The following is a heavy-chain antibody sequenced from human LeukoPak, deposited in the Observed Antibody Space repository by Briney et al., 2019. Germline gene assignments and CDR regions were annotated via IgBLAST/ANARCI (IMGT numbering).Heavy chain of an antibody. CDR1: GGSFSGYY. J-gene: IGHJ5*02. Sequence: SETLSLTCAVYGGSFSGYYWSWIRQPPGKGLEWIGEINHSGSTNYNPSLKSRVTISVDTSKNQFSLKLSSVTAADTAVYYCARRGDPFLPEMTANWFDPWGQGTLVTVSS. CDR3: ARRGDPFLPEMTANWFDP. CDR2: INHSGST. V-gene: IGHV4-34*01. D-gene: IGHD3-10*01.